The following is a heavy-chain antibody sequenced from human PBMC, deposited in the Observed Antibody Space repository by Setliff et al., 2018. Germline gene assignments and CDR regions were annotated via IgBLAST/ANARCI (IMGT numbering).Heavy chain of an antibody. J-gene: IGHJ6*03. CDR1: GFTFSSYA. Sequence: GESLRLSCAASGFTFSSYAMNWVRQAPGKGLEWVSAISGSGGSTYYADSVKGRFTISRDNSKNTLYLQMNSLRAEDTAVYYCAKGSGRQASPFYYYMDVWGKGTTVTVSS. V-gene: IGHV3-23*01. CDR2: ISGSGGST. D-gene: IGHD2-8*02. CDR3: AKGSGRQASPFYYYMDV.